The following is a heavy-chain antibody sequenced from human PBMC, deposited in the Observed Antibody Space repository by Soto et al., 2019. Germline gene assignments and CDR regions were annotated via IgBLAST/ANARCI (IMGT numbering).Heavy chain of an antibody. D-gene: IGHD3-16*01. CDR3: ARGHFTPTRHWYFDL. CDR1: GGSISSYY. J-gene: IGHJ2*01. V-gene: IGHV4-59*01. CDR2: IYYSGST. Sequence: QVQLQESGPGLVKPSETQSLTCTVSGGSISSYYWSWIRQPPGKGLEWIGYIYYSGSTNYNPSLKSRVTIXXDXSXXQFSLKLSSVTAADTAMYYCARGHFTPTRHWYFDLWGRGTLVTVSS.